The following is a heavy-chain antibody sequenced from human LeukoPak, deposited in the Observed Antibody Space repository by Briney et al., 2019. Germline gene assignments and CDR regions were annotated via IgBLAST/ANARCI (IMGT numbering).Heavy chain of an antibody. V-gene: IGHV4-61*02. Sequence: PSETLSLTCTVSGASISSGSYYWSWIRQPAGKGLEWIGRIYTSGSTNYNPSLKSRVTISVDTSKNQFSLKLSSVTAADTAVYYCARDLYGPYYYYMDVWGKGTTVTVSS. CDR3: ARDLYGPYYYYMDV. CDR1: GASISSGSYY. CDR2: IYTSGST. D-gene: IGHD4-17*01. J-gene: IGHJ6*03.